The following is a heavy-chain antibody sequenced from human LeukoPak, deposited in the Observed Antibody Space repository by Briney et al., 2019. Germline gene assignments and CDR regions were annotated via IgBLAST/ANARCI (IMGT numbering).Heavy chain of an antibody. Sequence: ASVKVSCKASGYAFTSYGISWVRQATGQGLEWMGWISAYNGNTNYAQKLQGRVTMTTDTSTSTAYMELRSLRSDDTAVYYCARTLGPPYYYGSGSYDFDYWGQGTLVTVSS. V-gene: IGHV1-18*04. CDR2: ISAYNGNT. J-gene: IGHJ4*02. CDR3: ARTLGPPYYYGSGSYDFDY. CDR1: GYAFTSYG. D-gene: IGHD3-10*01.